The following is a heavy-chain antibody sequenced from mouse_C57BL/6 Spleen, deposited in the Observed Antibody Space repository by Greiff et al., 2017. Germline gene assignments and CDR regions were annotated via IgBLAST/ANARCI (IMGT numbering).Heavy chain of an antibody. J-gene: IGHJ3*01. CDR1: GYTFTSYW. D-gene: IGHD3-2*02. CDR3: ARKTAQATFAY. V-gene: IGHV1-50*01. Sequence: QVQLQQPGAELVKPGASVKLSCKASGYTFTSYWMQWVKQRPGQGLEWIGEIDPSDSSTNYNQKFKGKATLTVDTSSSTAYMQLSSLTSEDSAVYYCARKTAQATFAYWGQGTLVTVSA. CDR2: IDPSDSST.